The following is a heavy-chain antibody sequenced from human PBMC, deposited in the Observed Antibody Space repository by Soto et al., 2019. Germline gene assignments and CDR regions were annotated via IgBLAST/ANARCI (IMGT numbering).Heavy chain of an antibody. CDR1: GGTFSSYA. CDR3: ARWRGIARRTYYYDSSGYFDY. J-gene: IGHJ4*02. D-gene: IGHD3-22*01. CDR2: VIPIFGKA. Sequence: KVPCKASGGTFSSYAISWVRPAPGQGLEWMGGVIPIFGKANYAQKFQGRVTITADESTSTAYMELSSLRSEDTAVYYCARWRGIARRTYYYDSSGYFDYWDQGTLVTVSS. V-gene: IGHV1-69*01.